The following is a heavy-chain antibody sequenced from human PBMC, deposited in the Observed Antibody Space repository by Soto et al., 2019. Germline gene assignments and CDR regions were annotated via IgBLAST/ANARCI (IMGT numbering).Heavy chain of an antibody. CDR1: GYTFTSYY. V-gene: IGHV1-46*01. CDR2: INPRGGST. CDR3: ARRWGDAFDI. Sequence: ASVKVSCKASGYTFTSYYMYWVRQAPGQGLEWMGIINPRGGSTSYAQKFQGRVTMTRDTSTSTVYMELSSLRSEDTAVYYCARRWGDAFDIWGQGTMVTVSS. D-gene: IGHD1-26*01. J-gene: IGHJ3*02.